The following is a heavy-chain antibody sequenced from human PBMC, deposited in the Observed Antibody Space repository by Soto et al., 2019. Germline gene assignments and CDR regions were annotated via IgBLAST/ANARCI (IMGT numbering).Heavy chain of an antibody. CDR3: ARGRRYYYDNTGPYYFEH. D-gene: IGHD3-22*01. CDR2: IYTSGST. Sequence: PSETLSLTCTVSGGSISSYYWSWIRQPAGKGLEWIGRIYTSGSTNYNPSLKSRVTMSVDTSKNQFSLKLTSVTAADTAVYYCARGRRYYYDNTGPYYFEHWGQGILVTVPS. CDR1: GGSISSYY. J-gene: IGHJ4*02. V-gene: IGHV4-4*07.